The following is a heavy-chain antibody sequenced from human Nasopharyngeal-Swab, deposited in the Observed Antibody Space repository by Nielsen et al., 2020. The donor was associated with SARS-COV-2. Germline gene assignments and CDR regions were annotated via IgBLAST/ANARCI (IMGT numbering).Heavy chain of an antibody. CDR1: GDTFTLHA. V-gene: IGHV1-3*01. CDR2: IHAVNGNT. Sequence: ASVKVSCKASGDTFTLHALHWVRQAPGQRLEWMVWIHAVNGNTRYSEKFQGRVTITRDTSARTAYMEVSGLRTEDTAVYYCARSLGPFYWYFDLWGRGTPVTVST. J-gene: IGHJ2*01. CDR3: ARSLGPFYWYFDL.